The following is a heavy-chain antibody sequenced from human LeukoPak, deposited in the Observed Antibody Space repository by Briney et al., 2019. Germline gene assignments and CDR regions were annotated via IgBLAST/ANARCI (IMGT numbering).Heavy chain of an antibody. J-gene: IGHJ4*02. V-gene: IGHV3-23*01. D-gene: IGHD3-10*01. CDR2: ISGSGAST. Sequence: GGSLRLSCAASGLTFSSYAMSCVRQAPGKGLEWVSSISGSGASTYYADSVKGRFTISRDNSKNTLYLQMNSLRAEDTAVYYCAKDSESMVSVPSLDYWGQGTLVTVSS. CDR3: AKDSESMVSVPSLDY. CDR1: GLTFSSYA.